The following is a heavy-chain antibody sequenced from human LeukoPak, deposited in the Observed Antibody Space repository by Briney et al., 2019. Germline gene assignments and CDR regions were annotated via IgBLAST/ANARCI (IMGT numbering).Heavy chain of an antibody. V-gene: IGHV4-34*01. CDR1: GGSFSGYY. J-gene: IGHJ5*02. CDR2: MNESGGT. Sequence: SETLSLTCAVSGGSFSGYYWSWIRQPPGKGLEWIGEMNESGGTTHNPSLKSRVTISVDTSKSQFSLKLSSVTAADTAVYYCARGFRAARLASWGQGSLVTVSS. CDR3: ARGFRAARLAS. D-gene: IGHD6-6*01.